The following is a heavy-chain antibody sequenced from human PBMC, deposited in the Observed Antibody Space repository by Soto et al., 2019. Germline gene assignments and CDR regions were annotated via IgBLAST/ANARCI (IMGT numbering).Heavy chain of an antibody. J-gene: IGHJ4*02. D-gene: IGHD1-26*01. CDR2: IWYDGSNK. Sequence: GGSLRLSCAASGFTFSSYGMHWVRQAPGKGLEWVAVIWYDGSNKYYADSVKGRFTISRDNSKNTLYLQMNSLRAEDTAVYYCARDTGATTHFDYWGQGTLVTVSS. CDR1: GFTFSSYG. V-gene: IGHV3-33*01. CDR3: ARDTGATTHFDY.